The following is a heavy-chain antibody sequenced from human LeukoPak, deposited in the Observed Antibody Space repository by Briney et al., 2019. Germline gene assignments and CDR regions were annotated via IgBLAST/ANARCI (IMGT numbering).Heavy chain of an antibody. CDR3: ARDLVGFTGDF. D-gene: IGHD2-8*02. CDR2: IKQDGSEK. Sequence: HTGGSLRLSCAASGFTFSSYWMSWVRQAPGKGLEWVANIKQDGSEKYYVDSVKGRFTISRDNAKNSLYLQMDRLRAEDTAVYYCARDLVGFTGDFWGQGALVTVSS. CDR1: GFTFSSYW. V-gene: IGHV3-7*01. J-gene: IGHJ4*02.